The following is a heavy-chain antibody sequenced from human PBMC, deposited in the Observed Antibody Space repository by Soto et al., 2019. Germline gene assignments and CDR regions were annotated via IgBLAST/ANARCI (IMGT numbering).Heavy chain of an antibody. CDR2: ISSNGGST. D-gene: IGHD3-10*01. CDR1: GFTFSSYA. V-gene: IGHV3-64D*06. J-gene: IGHJ3*02. Sequence: PGGSLRLSCSASGFTFSSYAMHWVRQAPGKGLEYVSAISSNGGSTYYADSVKGRFTISRDNSKNTLYLQTSSLRAEDTAVYYCVKLYGSGSYAFDIWGQGTMVTVSS. CDR3: VKLYGSGSYAFDI.